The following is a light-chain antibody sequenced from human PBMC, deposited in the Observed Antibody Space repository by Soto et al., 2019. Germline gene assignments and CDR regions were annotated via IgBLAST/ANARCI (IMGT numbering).Light chain of an antibody. Sequence: IVLSQSPATLSLSPWERATLSCRASQSVSSYLAWYQQKPGQAPRLLIYDASNRATGIPARFSGSGSGTDFTLTISSLEPEDFAVYYCQQRSNWPPWTFGQGTKVDIK. CDR3: QQRSNWPPWT. CDR1: QSVSSY. V-gene: IGKV3-11*01. J-gene: IGKJ1*01. CDR2: DAS.